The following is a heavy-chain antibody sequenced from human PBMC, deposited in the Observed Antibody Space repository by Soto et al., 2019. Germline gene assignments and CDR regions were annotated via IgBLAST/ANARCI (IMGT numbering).Heavy chain of an antibody. J-gene: IGHJ5*02. V-gene: IGHV3-21*01. CDR1: GFTFSSYS. CDR2: ISSSSSYI. CDR3: ARDDYDSSGYYDRTWFDP. Sequence: GSLRLSCAASGFTFSSYSMNWVRQAPGKGLEWVSSISSSSSYIYYADSVKGRFTISRDNAKNSLYLQMNSLRAEDTAVYYCARDDYDSSGYYDRTWFDPWGQGTLVTVSS. D-gene: IGHD3-22*01.